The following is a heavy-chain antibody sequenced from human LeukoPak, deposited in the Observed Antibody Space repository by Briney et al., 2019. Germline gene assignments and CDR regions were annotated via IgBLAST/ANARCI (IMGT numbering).Heavy chain of an antibody. V-gene: IGHV4-59*01. CDR3: ARGPDYYGSGSYYTDY. D-gene: IGHD3-10*01. Sequence: PSETLSLTCTVSGGSISSYYWSWIRQPPGKGLEWIGYIYYSGSTNYNPSLKSRVTISVDTSKNQFSLKLSSVTAADTAIYYCARGPDYYGSGSYYTDYWGQGTLVTVSS. J-gene: IGHJ4*02. CDR1: GGSISSYY. CDR2: IYYSGST.